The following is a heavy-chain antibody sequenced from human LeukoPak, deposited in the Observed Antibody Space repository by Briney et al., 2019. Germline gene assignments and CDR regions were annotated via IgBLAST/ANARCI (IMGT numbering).Heavy chain of an antibody. D-gene: IGHD2/OR15-2a*01. V-gene: IGHV1-3*01. J-gene: IGHJ5*02. Sequence: ASVKVSCKGSGYGFTSYALHWVRQGPGQRLEWMGWINAGNGNTKYSQKFQGRVTMTEDTSTDTAYMELSSLRSEDTAVYYCARLSYWFDPWGQETLVTVSS. CDR1: GYGFTSYA. CDR2: INAGNGNT. CDR3: ARLSYWFDP.